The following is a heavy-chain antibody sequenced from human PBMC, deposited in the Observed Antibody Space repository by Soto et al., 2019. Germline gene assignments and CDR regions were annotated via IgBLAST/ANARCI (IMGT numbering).Heavy chain of an antibody. Sequence: SETLSLTCAVYGGSFSGHYWSWIRQPPGKGLEWIGEINHSGSTNYNPSLKSRVTISVDTSKNQFSLKLSSVTAADTAVYYCASGGWSYYFDYWGQGTLVTVSS. CDR1: GGSFSGHY. D-gene: IGHD6-19*01. J-gene: IGHJ4*02. CDR2: INHSGST. V-gene: IGHV4-34*01. CDR3: ASGGWSYYFDY.